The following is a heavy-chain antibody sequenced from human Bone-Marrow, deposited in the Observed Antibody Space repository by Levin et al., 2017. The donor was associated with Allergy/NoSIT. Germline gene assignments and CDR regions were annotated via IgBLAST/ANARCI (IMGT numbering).Heavy chain of an antibody. D-gene: IGHD7-27*01. CDR1: GFTFSSYS. CDR3: ARGQELWNPFDH. CDR2: ISSSSQTI. Sequence: GGSLRLSFASSGFTFSSYSMSWVRQTPGKGLEWLAYISSSSQTIYYADSVRGRCSISRDYTNNSTYLHIDSLRADDTAVYYCARGQELWNPFDHWGQGAQVTVSS. J-gene: IGHJ4*02. V-gene: IGHV3-48*04.